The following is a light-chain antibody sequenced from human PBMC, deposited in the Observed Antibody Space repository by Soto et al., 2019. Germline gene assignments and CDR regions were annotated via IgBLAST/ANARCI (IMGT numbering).Light chain of an antibody. CDR2: GAS. J-gene: IGKJ1*01. CDR1: QSVSSNY. V-gene: IGKV3-20*01. Sequence: IGLTQSPGPPSFSXGTRATLSCRGPQSVSSNYLAWYKQKPXKVPRPLXSGASSRANGIQDRLSGSGSGKDFTLNISRLETEEFAVYYCKQYGSSPPWTVGQGTKVDIK. CDR3: KQYGSSPPWT.